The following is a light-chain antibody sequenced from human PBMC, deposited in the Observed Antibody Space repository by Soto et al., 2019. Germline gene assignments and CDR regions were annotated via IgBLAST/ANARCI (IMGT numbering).Light chain of an antibody. J-gene: IGLJ1*01. Sequence: QSVLTQPPSASGTPGERVSISCSGSSSNIGTNLINWYQQLPGTAPKLLIYRDNQRPSGVPDRFSGSKSGTSASLAISGLQSEDEAEYYCAARDDSLNAYVFGTGTKVTV. V-gene: IGLV1-44*01. CDR2: RDN. CDR1: SSNIGTNL. CDR3: AARDDSLNAYV.